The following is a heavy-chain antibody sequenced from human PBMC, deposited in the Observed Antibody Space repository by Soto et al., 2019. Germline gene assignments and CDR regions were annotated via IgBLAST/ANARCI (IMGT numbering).Heavy chain of an antibody. CDR2: IYWDDDK. Sequence: QITLKESGPTLVKPTQTLTLTCTFSGFSLSTSGVGVGWIRQPPGKALEWLALIYWDDDKRYSPSLKSSLTITKDTSKNQVVLTMTNMDPVDTATYFCAHSVVAAGPLTYFDYWGQGTLVTVSS. V-gene: IGHV2-5*02. CDR1: GFSLSTSGVG. J-gene: IGHJ4*02. D-gene: IGHD6-13*01. CDR3: AHSVVAAGPLTYFDY.